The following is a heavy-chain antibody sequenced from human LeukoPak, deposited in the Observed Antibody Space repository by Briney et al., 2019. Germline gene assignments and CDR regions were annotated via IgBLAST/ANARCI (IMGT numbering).Heavy chain of an antibody. J-gene: IGHJ6*02. V-gene: IGHV3-21*01. CDR1: GFTFSSYS. CDR2: ISSSSSYI. CDR3: ARDRSASYYYYGMDV. Sequence: PGGSLILSCAASGFTFSSYSMNWVRQAPGKGLEWVSSISSSSSYIYYADSVKGRFTISRDNAKNSLYLQMNSLRAEDTAVYYCARDRSASYYYYGMDVWGQGTTVTVSS.